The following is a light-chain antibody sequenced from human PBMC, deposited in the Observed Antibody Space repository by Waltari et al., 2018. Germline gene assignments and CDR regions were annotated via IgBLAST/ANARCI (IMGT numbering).Light chain of an antibody. CDR3: QSYDSSLSGWV. J-gene: IGLJ3*02. V-gene: IGLV1-40*01. CDR2: GNT. Sequence: QSVLTQPPSVSGAPGQRVTLSCTGSSSNIGAGYDVHRYLQLPGTAPKLLIYGNTNRPSGVPDRFSGSKSGTSASLAITGLQADDEADYYCQSYDSSLSGWVFGGGTKLTVL. CDR1: SSNIGAGYD.